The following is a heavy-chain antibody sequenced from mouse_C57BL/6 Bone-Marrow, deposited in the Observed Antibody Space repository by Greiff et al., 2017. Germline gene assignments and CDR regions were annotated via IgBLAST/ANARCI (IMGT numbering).Heavy chain of an antibody. CDR3: ARYYYGSRCYYAMDY. V-gene: IGHV1-50*01. CDR2: IDPSDSYT. D-gene: IGHD1-1*01. CDR1: GYTFTSYW. J-gene: IGHJ4*01. Sequence: QVQLQQPGAELVKPGASVKLSCKASGYTFTSYWMQWVKQRPGQGLEWIGEIDPSDSYTNYNQKFKGKATLTVDTSSSTAYMQLSSLTSEDSAVYYWARYYYGSRCYYAMDYWGQGTSVTVT.